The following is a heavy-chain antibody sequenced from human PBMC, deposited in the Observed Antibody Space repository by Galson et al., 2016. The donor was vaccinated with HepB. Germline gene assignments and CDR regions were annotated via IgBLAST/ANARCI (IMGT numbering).Heavy chain of an antibody. J-gene: IGHJ6*03. Sequence: SETLSLTCIVSGGSISSDYYWGWIRQPPGRGLEWIGSIYSSEGTYYDPSLKSRVTISVDTSKNQFSLRLNSVTAADTGVYYCATGIVVAGKYYYYYKDVWGKWTTVTVSS. V-gene: IGHV4-39*01. CDR3: ATGIVVAGKYYYYYKDV. CDR2: IYSSEGT. CDR1: GGSISSDYY. D-gene: IGHD6-19*01.